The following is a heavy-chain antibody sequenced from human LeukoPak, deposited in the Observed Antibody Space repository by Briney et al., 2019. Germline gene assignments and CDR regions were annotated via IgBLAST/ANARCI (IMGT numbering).Heavy chain of an antibody. V-gene: IGHV4-4*02. CDR3: PSLDGYDSSGYYYDFDY. CDR2: IYHSGST. D-gene: IGHD3-22*01. CDR1: GGSISSSNW. J-gene: IGHJ4*02. Sequence: PSGTLSLTCAVSGGSISSSNWWSWVRQPPGKGLEWIGEIYHSGSTNYNPSLKSRVTISVDKSKNQFSLKLSSVTAADTAVYYCPSLDGYDSSGYYYDFDYWGQGTLVTVSS.